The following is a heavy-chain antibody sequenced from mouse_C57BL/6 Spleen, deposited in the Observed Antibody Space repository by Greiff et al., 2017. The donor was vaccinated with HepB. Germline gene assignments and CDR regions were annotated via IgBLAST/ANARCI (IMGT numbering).Heavy chain of an antibody. CDR3: ARRYYYGSSWYFDV. V-gene: IGHV3-6*01. CDR1: GYSITSGYY. D-gene: IGHD1-1*01. Sequence: EVQLQQSGPGLVKPSQSLSLTCSVTGYSITSGYYWNWIRQFPGNKLEWMGYISYDGSNNYNPSLKNRISIPRDPSKNQFFLKLNSVTTEDTATYYCARRYYYGSSWYFDVWGPGTTVTVSS. J-gene: IGHJ1*01. CDR2: ISYDGSN.